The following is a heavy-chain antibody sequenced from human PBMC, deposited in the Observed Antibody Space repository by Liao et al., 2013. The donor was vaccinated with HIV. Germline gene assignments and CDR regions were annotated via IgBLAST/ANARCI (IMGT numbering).Heavy chain of an antibody. J-gene: IGHJ5*02. CDR2: IYTSGST. CDR3: AREYLLNWFDP. CDR1: GGSISSGSSY. V-gene: IGHV4-61*02. Sequence: QVQLQESGPGLVKPSQTLSLTCTVSGGSISSGSSYWSWIRQPAGKGLEWIGRIYTSGSTNHNPSLKSRVTISVDTSKNQFSLKLSSVTAADTAVYYCAREYLLNWFDPWGQGTLVTVSS. D-gene: IGHD2/OR15-2a*01.